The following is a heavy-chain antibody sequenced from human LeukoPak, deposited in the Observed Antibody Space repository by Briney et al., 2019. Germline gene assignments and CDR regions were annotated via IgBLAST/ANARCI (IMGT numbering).Heavy chain of an antibody. J-gene: IGHJ4*02. D-gene: IGHD3-16*01. CDR3: MRDGPSWGLL. CDR1: GYSISSGYY. CDR2: IYHSGST. V-gene: IGHV4-38-2*02. Sequence: SETLSLTCTVSGYSISSGYYWGWIRQPPGKGLEWIGSIYHSGSTYYNPSLKSRVTISVDTSKNQISLRLSSVTAADTAVYYCMRDGPSWGLLWGLGTLVTVSS.